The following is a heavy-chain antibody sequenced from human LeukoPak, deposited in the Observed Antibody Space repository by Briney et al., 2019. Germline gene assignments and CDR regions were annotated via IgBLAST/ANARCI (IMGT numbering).Heavy chain of an antibody. D-gene: IGHD5-24*01. J-gene: IGHJ6*03. CDR2: IYYSGST. CDR1: GGSISSHY. Sequence: SETLSLTCTVSGGSISSHYLSWIRQPPGKGLEWVGYIYYSGSTNYNPSLKSRVTISVDTSKNQFSLKLSSVTAADTAVYYCARWGVEMATITSYYYYYMDVWGKGTTVTVSS. V-gene: IGHV4-59*11. CDR3: ARWGVEMATITSYYYYYMDV.